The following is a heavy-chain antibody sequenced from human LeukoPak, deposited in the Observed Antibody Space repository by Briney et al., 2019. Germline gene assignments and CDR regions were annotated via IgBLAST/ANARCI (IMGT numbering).Heavy chain of an antibody. CDR2: IYYSGST. D-gene: IGHD2-21*02. Sequence: TSDTLSLTCTVSGGSVSSYYWSWIRQPRGKGLEWMGYIYYSGSTNYNPSLKSRVTISVDTSKNQFSLKLSSVTAADTAVYYCARHGEVVTALYYFDYWGQGTLVTVSS. CDR1: GGSVSSYY. V-gene: IGHV4-59*02. CDR3: ARHGEVVTALYYFDY. J-gene: IGHJ4*02.